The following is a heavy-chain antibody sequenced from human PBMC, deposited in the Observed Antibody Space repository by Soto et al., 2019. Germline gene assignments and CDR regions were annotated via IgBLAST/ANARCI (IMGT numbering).Heavy chain of an antibody. D-gene: IGHD2-2*03. V-gene: IGHV4-39*01. J-gene: IGHJ4*02. CDR3: SRLGWSVFYFDY. CDR2: IYYSGST. Sequence: SETLSLTCTVSGGSISSSSYYWGWIRQPPGKGLEWIGSIYYSGSTYYTPSLKSRVIISVDTSKNQFSLKLSSVTAADTAVYYCSRLGWSVFYFDYWGQGTLVTVSS. CDR1: GGSISSSSYY.